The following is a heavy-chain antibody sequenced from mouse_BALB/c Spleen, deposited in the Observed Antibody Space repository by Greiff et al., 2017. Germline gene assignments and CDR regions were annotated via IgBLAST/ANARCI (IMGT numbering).Heavy chain of an antibody. D-gene: IGHD1-1*01. CDR1: GYSITSDYA. CDR3: ARHYGSSYEFAY. J-gene: IGHJ3*01. V-gene: IGHV3-2*02. Sequence: ESGPGLVKPSQSLSLTCTVTGYSITSDYAWNWIRQFPGNKLEWMGYISYSGSTSYNPSLKSRISITRDTSKNQFFLQLNSVTTEDTATYYCARHYGSSYEFAYWGQGTLVTVSA. CDR2: ISYSGST.